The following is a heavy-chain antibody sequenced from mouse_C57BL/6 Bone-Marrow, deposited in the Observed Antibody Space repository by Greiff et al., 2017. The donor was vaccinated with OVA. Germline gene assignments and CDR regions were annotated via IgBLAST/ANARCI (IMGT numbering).Heavy chain of an antibody. CDR2: INPNNGGT. Sequence: EVQLQQSGPELVKPGASMKISCKASGYTFTDYYMNWVKQSHGKSLEWIGDINPNNGGTSYNQKFKGKATLTVDKSSSTAYMELRSLTSEDSAVYYCARTYYYGSSHWYFDVWGTGTTVTVSS. D-gene: IGHD1-1*01. J-gene: IGHJ1*03. CDR3: ARTYYYGSSHWYFDV. CDR1: GYTFTDYY. V-gene: IGHV1-26*01.